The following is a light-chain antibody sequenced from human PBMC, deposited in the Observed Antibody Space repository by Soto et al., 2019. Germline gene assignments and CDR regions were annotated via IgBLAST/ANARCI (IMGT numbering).Light chain of an antibody. CDR3: QQYGSSPPLS. J-gene: IGKJ4*01. Sequence: EIVLTQSPGTLSLSPGERVTLSCRASQSVSSNYLAWYQQKPGQAPRLPIYGASSRATGIPDRFSGSGSGTDFTLTISRLEPEDFAVYYCQQYGSSPPLSFGGGTKVDIK. CDR2: GAS. V-gene: IGKV3-20*01. CDR1: QSVSSNY.